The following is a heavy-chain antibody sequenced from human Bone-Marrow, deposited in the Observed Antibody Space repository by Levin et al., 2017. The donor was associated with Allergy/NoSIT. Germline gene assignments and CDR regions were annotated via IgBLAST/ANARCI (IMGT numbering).Heavy chain of an antibody. J-gene: IGHJ4*02. D-gene: IGHD3-22*01. CDR3: ARDQYSSGYYYYLDY. CDR2: IIPILGIA. CDR1: GGTFSSYT. Sequence: KISCQASGGTFSSYTISWVRQAPGQGLEWMGRIIPILGIANYAQKFQGRVTITADKSTSTAYMELSSLRSEDTAVYYCARDQYSSGYYYYLDYWGQGTLVTVSS. V-gene: IGHV1-69*04.